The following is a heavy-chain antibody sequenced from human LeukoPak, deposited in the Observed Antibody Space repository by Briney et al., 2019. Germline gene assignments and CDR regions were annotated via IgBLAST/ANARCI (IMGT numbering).Heavy chain of an antibody. CDR2: IYSGGST. D-gene: IGHD3-10*01. V-gene: IGHV3-66*01. CDR3: ARDLVWFGEPKGYYSYMDV. J-gene: IGHJ6*03. Sequence: GGSLRLSCAASGFTFSSHALHWVRQAPGKGLEWVAVIYSGGSTYYADSVKGRFTISRDNSKNTLYLQMNSLRAEDTAVYYCARDLVWFGEPKGYYSYMDVWGKGTTVTVSS. CDR1: GFTFSSHA.